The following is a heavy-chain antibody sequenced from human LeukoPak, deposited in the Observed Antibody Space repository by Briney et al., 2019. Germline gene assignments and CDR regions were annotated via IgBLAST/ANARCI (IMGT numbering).Heavy chain of an antibody. CDR3: ARMDFGYNGLDV. CDR1: GYTFPDYY. V-gene: IGHV1-2*02. CDR2: INPNNDGR. D-gene: IGHD2-2*03. J-gene: IGHJ6*02. Sequence: GASVKVSCKASGYTFPDYYIHWVRQAPGQGLEWMGRINPNNDGRNFAQKFQGRVTMTRDTSISTAYMELSRLSSDDTAVYYCARMDFGYNGLDVRGQGTTVTVSS.